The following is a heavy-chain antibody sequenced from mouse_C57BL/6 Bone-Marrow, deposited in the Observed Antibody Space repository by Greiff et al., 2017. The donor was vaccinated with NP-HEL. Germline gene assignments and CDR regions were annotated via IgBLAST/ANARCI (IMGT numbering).Heavy chain of an antibody. CDR3: ARGGRGKILDY. CDR2: ISYDGSN. Sequence: EVKLQESGPGLVKPSQSLSLTCSVTGYSITSGYYWNWIRQFPGNKLEWMGYISYDGSNNYNPSFKNRISITRDTSKNQYLLKLNSVTTEDAATYCCARGGRGKILDYWGQGTTLTVSS. J-gene: IGHJ2*01. V-gene: IGHV3-6*01. D-gene: IGHD3-3*01. CDR1: GYSITSGYY.